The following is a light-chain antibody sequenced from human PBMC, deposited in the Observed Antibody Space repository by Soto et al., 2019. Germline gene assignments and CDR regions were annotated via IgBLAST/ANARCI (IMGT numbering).Light chain of an antibody. CDR3: QQRSSWPLLWT. CDR2: DAS. Sequence: EIVLTQSPATLSLSPGERATLSCRASQSVSSSLAWYQQKPGQAPRLLIYDASNRATGIPARFSGSGSGTDFTLTISSLEPEDFEVYYCQQRSSWPLLWTFGGGTKVEIK. J-gene: IGKJ4*01. V-gene: IGKV3-11*01. CDR1: QSVSSS.